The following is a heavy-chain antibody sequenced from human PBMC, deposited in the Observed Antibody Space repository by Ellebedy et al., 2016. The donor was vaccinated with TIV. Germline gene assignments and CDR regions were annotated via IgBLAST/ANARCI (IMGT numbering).Heavy chain of an antibody. CDR2: INHSGST. J-gene: IGHJ4*02. CDR1: GGSFSGYY. Sequence: SETLSLXXAVYGGSFSGYYWSWIRQPPGKGLEWIGEINHSGSTNYNPSLKSRVTISVDTSKNQFSLKLSSVTAADTAVYYCAGLLTYYDYVWGSYRRLSFDYWGQGTLVTVSS. V-gene: IGHV4-34*01. CDR3: AGLLTYYDYVWGSYRRLSFDY. D-gene: IGHD3-16*02.